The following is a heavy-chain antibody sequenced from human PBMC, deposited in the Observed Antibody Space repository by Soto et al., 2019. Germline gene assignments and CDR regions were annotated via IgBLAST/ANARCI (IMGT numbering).Heavy chain of an antibody. CDR3: AKYYYDSRDSRGASDI. D-gene: IGHD3-22*01. J-gene: IGHJ3*02. V-gene: IGHV3-23*01. CDR1: GFTFSSYA. Sequence: EVQLLESGGGLVQPGGSLRLSCAASGFTFSSYAMNWVRQAPGKGLEWVSAISSTGGHTFYADSVKGRFTSSRDNSKSTLYLQMNSLRPEDTAIYYCAKYYYDSRDSRGASDIWGQGTMVTVSS. CDR2: ISSTGGHT.